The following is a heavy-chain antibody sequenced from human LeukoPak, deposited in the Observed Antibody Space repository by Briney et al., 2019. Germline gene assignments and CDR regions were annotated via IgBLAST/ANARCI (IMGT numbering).Heavy chain of an antibody. Sequence: SETLSLTCAIYDGSFSGYCWSWIRQPPGKGLEWIGGISHSGSTNYNLSLESRVTISLDTSKTHSSLRLTSVTAADTAVYYCAGGSTGSAYDYWGQGALVTVSP. J-gene: IGHJ4*02. CDR2: ISHSGST. CDR3: AGGSTGSAYDY. D-gene: IGHD7-27*01. CDR1: DGSFSGYC. V-gene: IGHV4-34*01.